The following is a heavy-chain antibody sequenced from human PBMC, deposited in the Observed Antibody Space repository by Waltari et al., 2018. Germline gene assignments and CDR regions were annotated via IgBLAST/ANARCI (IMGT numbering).Heavy chain of an antibody. D-gene: IGHD5-18*01. CDR3: ARAQYSYGRYDAFDI. CDR2: IYYSGST. J-gene: IGHJ3*02. V-gene: IGHV4-59*01. CDR1: GGSISSYY. Sequence: QVQLQESGPGLVKPSETLSLTCTVSGGSISSYYWSWIRQPPGKGLEWIGYIYYSGSTNDNPALKSRVTISVDTSKNQFSLKLSSVTAADTAVYYCARAQYSYGRYDAFDIWGQGTMVTVSS.